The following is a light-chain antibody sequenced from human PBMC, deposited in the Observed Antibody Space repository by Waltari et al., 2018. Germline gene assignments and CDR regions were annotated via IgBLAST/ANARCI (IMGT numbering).Light chain of an antibody. CDR3: LSRDISSTRF. CDR2: GQD. J-gene: IGLJ2*01. Sequence: SSELTQDPSVSVPLGQTVRSTRQAGSLRTYSARWYHKRPGQAPVPVFYGQDNRPAGIPDRFSGSTSGDTATLTITGTQAEDEADYYCLSRDISSTRFFGGGTRLTV. V-gene: IGLV3-19*01. CDR1: SLRTYS.